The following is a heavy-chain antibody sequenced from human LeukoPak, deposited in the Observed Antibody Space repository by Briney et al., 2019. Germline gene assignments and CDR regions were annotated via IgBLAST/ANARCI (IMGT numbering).Heavy chain of an antibody. CDR2: IYPGDSDT. J-gene: IGHJ4*02. V-gene: IGHV5-51*01. D-gene: IGHD3-10*01. CDR3: ARRYYYGSGSHYKNHFDY. Sequence: GESLKISCKGSGYSFTSYWIGWVRQMPGKGLEWMGIIYPGDSDTRYSPSFQGQDTISADKSISTAYLQWSSLKASDTAMYYCARRYYYGSGSHYKNHFDYWGQGTLVTVSS. CDR1: GYSFTSYW.